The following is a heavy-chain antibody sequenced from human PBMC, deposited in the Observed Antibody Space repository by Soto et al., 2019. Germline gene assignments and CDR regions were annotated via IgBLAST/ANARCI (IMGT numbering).Heavy chain of an antibody. CDR2: IYYRGST. D-gene: IGHD6-19*01. Sequence: QVQLQESGPGLVKPSQTLSLTCTVSGGSISSGGYYWSWIRQHPGKGLEWIGYIYYRGSTYYNPSLKSRVTISVDTSKNQCSLKLSSVTAEDTAVYYCAREEGYSSGWYYFDYWGQGTLVTVSS. J-gene: IGHJ4*02. CDR1: GGSISSGGYY. CDR3: AREEGYSSGWYYFDY. V-gene: IGHV4-31*03.